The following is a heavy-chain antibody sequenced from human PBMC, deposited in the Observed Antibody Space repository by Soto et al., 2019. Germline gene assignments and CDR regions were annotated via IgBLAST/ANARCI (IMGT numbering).Heavy chain of an antibody. Sequence: PGEALKISCKGSGYSFTSYWIGCVRPMPGKGLEWMGIIYPGDSDTRYSPSFQGQVTISADKSISTAYLQWSSLKASDTAMYYCARLGTTGTTGLYYYYGMDVWGQGTTVTVSS. CDR1: GYSFTSYW. CDR2: IYPGDSDT. D-gene: IGHD1-1*01. V-gene: IGHV5-51*01. J-gene: IGHJ6*02. CDR3: ARLGTTGTTGLYYYYGMDV.